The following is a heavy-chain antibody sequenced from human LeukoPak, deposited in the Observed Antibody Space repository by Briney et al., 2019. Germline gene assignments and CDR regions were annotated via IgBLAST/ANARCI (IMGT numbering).Heavy chain of an antibody. CDR1: GFTFSSCW. V-gene: IGHV3-74*01. Sequence: GGSLRLSCAASGFTFSSCWMHWVRQAPGKGLVWVSRINSDGSSTSYADSVKGRFTISRDNAKNTLYLQMNSLRAEDTAVYYCVRSAFHAGSGNYYDYWGQGTLVTVSS. CDR2: INSDGSST. D-gene: IGHD3-22*01. J-gene: IGHJ4*02. CDR3: VRSAFHAGSGNYYDY.